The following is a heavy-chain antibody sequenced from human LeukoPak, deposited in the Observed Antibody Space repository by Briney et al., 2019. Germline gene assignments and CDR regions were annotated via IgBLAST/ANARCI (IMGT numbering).Heavy chain of an antibody. CDR1: GGSFSGYY. CDR3: ARFPGSAEYRHYYYMDV. V-gene: IGHV4-59*01. CDR2: IYYSGST. J-gene: IGHJ6*03. D-gene: IGHD2-15*01. Sequence: PSETLSLTCAVYGGSFSGYYWSWIRQPPGKGLEWIGYIYYSGSTSYNPFLKSRVTISLDTSKNQFSLRLSSVTAADTAVYYCARFPGSAEYRHYYYMDVWGKGTTVTVSS.